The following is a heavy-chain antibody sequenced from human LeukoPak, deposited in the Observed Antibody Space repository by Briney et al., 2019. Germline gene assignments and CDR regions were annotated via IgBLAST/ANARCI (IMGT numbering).Heavy chain of an antibody. V-gene: IGHV1-18*01. D-gene: IGHD3-9*01. CDR1: GYTFTSYG. CDR3: ARVADVLRYFDWLGLKAYYYGMDV. Sequence: GASVKVSCKASGYTFTSYGISWVRQAPGQVLEWMGWISAYNGNTNYAQKLQGRVTMTTDTSTSTAYMELRSLRSDDTAVYYCARVADVLRYFDWLGLKAYYYGMDVWGQGTTVTVSS. CDR2: ISAYNGNT. J-gene: IGHJ6*02.